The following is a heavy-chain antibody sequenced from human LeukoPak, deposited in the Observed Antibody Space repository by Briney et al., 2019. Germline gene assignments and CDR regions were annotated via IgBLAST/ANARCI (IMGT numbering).Heavy chain of an antibody. CDR1: GFTFSSYS. V-gene: IGHV3-21*01. D-gene: IGHD3-10*01. CDR3: ARDPNMVRGVIIYYYGMDV. CDR2: INSSSSYI. J-gene: IGHJ6*02. Sequence: GGSLRLSCAASGFTFSSYSMNWVRQAPGKGLEWVSSINSSSSYIYYADSVKGRFTISRDNAKNSLYLQMNSLRAEDTAVYYCARDPNMVRGVIIYYYGMDVWGQGTTVTVSS.